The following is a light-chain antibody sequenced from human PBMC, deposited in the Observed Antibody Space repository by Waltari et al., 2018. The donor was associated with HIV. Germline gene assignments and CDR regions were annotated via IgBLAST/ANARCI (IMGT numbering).Light chain of an antibody. CDR1: RDLGIYNS. J-gene: IGLJ3*02. CDR3: TSYISSSSPE. Sequence: QSALTQPASVSGSPGQSITISCTARDLGIYNSVSWYQHPPGKAPKVIIYEVRNRPSGISKRFSGSMSGNTASLTISGLQAEDEAYYFCTSYISSSSPEFAGGTKLTVL. CDR2: EVR. V-gene: IGLV2-14*01.